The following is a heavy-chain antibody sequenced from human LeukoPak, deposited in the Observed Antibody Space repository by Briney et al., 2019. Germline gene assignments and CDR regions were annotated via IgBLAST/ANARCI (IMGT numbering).Heavy chain of an antibody. J-gene: IGHJ4*02. CDR3: ARIVGASDY. Sequence: PSQTLSLTCTVSGGSISSSSYYWGWIRQPPGKGLEWIGSIYYSGSTYYNPSLKSRVTISVDTSKNQFSLKLSSVTAADTAVYYCARIVGASDYWGQGTLVTVSS. V-gene: IGHV4-39*01. CDR2: IYYSGST. CDR1: GGSISSSSYY. D-gene: IGHD1-26*01.